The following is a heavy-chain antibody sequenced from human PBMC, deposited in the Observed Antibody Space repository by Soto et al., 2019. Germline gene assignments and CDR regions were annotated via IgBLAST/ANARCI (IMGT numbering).Heavy chain of an antibody. Sequence: GGSLRLSCAASGFAFSGYGMHWVRQSPGKGLEWVAVISYDGSIIYYADSVKGRFTISRDNSKNTLYLQMNSLRAEDTAVYYCARPGRDLWSGRYYFDFWGQGTLVTVSS. V-gene: IGHV3-30*03. CDR1: GFAFSGYG. D-gene: IGHD3-3*01. CDR2: ISYDGSII. CDR3: ARPGRDLWSGRYYFDF. J-gene: IGHJ4*02.